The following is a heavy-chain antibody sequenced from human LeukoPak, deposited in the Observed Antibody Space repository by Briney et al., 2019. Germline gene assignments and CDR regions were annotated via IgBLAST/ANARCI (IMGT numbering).Heavy chain of an antibody. CDR3: AKFEQTTVVTPGSAFDI. D-gene: IGHD4-23*01. Sequence: GGSLRLSCAASGFTFSSYGMHWVRQAPGKGLEWVAVISYDGSNKYYADSVKGRFTISRDNSKNTLYLQMNSLRAEDTAVYYCAKFEQTTVVTPGSAFDIWGQGTMVTVSS. V-gene: IGHV3-30*18. CDR2: ISYDGSNK. CDR1: GFTFSSYG. J-gene: IGHJ3*02.